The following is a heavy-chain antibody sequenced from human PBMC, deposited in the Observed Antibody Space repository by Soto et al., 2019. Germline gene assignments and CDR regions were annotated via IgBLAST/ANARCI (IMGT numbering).Heavy chain of an antibody. D-gene: IGHD3-3*01. CDR2: IDPSGGST. CDR1: GYTFTSYY. CDR3: ARAPGYDFWSGYPTDY. V-gene: IGHV1-46*03. Sequence: ASVKVSCKASGYTFTSYYMHWVRQAPGQGLEWMGIIDPSGGSTSYAQKFQGRVTMTRDTSTSTVYMELSSLRSEDTAVYYCARAPGYDFWSGYPTDYWGQGTLVTVSS. J-gene: IGHJ4*02.